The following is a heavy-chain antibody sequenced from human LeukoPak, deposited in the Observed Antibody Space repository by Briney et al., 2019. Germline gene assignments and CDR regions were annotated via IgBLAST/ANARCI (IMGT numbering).Heavy chain of an antibody. Sequence: ASVKVSCKASGYTFTSYGISWVRQAPGQGLEWVGWISAYNGNTNYAQKLQGRVTMTTDTSTSTAYMELRSLRSDDTAVYYCARDFVPSFRYDSSGQGAFDIWGQGTMVTVSS. CDR3: ARDFVPSFRYDSSGQGAFDI. J-gene: IGHJ3*02. D-gene: IGHD3-22*01. V-gene: IGHV1-18*01. CDR2: ISAYNGNT. CDR1: GYTFTSYG.